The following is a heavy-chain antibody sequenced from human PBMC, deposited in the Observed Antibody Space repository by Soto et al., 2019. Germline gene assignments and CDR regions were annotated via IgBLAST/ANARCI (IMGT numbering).Heavy chain of an antibody. Sequence: QVQLVQSGAEVKKPGASVKVSCKTSGYTFTNFGLSWVRQAPGQGLEWMGWISAYNGNTNYAQNFQGRVTMTTDTSTSTANMELRRLRSDDTAVYYCERGGTPIDYWGQGTLVTVSS. CDR1: GYTFTNFG. J-gene: IGHJ4*02. V-gene: IGHV1-18*01. D-gene: IGHD3-16*01. CDR2: ISAYNGNT. CDR3: ERGGTPIDY.